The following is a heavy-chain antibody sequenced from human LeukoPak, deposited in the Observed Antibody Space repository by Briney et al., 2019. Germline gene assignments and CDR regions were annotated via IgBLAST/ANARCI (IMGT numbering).Heavy chain of an antibody. CDR2: IYYSGST. Sequence: SETLSLTCTVSGGSVSSYYWSWIRQPPGKGLEWIGYIYYSGSTNYNPSLKSRVTISVDTSKNQFSLKLSSVTAADTAVYYCAKTVAGYWYFDLWGRGTLVTVSS. D-gene: IGHD6-19*01. CDR1: GGSVSSYY. V-gene: IGHV4-59*02. J-gene: IGHJ2*01. CDR3: AKTVAGYWYFDL.